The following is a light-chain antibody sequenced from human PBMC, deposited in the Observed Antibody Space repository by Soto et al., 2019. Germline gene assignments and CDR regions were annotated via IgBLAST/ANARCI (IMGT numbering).Light chain of an antibody. V-gene: IGKV1-5*03. Sequence: DIQMTQSPSTLSASVGDRVTITCRASQSISSWLAWYQQKPGKAPKLLIYKASSLESGVPSRCSGSGSGTEFTLTISSLQPDDFATYSCQQYNSYSRTFGQGTKLEIK. CDR1: QSISSW. CDR3: QQYNSYSRT. J-gene: IGKJ2*01. CDR2: KAS.